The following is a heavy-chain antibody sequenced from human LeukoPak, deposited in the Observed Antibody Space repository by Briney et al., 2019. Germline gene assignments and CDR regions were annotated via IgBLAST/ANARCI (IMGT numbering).Heavy chain of an antibody. J-gene: IGHJ4*02. V-gene: IGHV3-33*01. D-gene: IGHD3-10*01. CDR3: ARGDYYGSPFDY. CDR1: GFTFSSYG. CDR2: MWYDGSNK. Sequence: GGSLRLSCAASGFTFSSYGMHWVRQAPGKGLEWVAVMWYDGSNKYYADSVQGRLTISRDNSKNTLYLQMNSLRAEDTAVYYCARGDYYGSPFDYWGQGTLVTVSS.